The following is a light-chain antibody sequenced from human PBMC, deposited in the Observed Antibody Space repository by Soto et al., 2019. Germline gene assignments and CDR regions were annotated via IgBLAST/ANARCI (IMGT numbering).Light chain of an antibody. CDR1: NSDVGGYNY. J-gene: IGLJ1*01. CDR2: DVN. Sequence: QSVLTQPRSVSGSPGQSVTISCPGTNSDVGGYNYVSWYQQHPGKAPKLMIYDVNKRPSGVPDRFSGSKSGNTASLTIAGLQAEDEADYYCCSYAGSPYVFGTGTKVTVL. V-gene: IGLV2-11*01. CDR3: CSYAGSPYV.